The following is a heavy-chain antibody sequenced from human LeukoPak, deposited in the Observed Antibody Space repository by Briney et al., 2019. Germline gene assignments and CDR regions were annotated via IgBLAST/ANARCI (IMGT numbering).Heavy chain of an antibody. D-gene: IGHD3-10*01. J-gene: IGHJ4*02. CDR1: GYTFTSYG. V-gene: IGHV1-18*01. Sequence: ASVKVSCKASGYTFTSYGISWVRQAPGQGLEWMGWISAYNGNTNCAQKLQGRVTMTTDTSTSTAYMELRSLRSDDTAVYYCAREERQYGSGQGGDYWGQGTLVTVSS. CDR2: ISAYNGNT. CDR3: AREERQYGSGQGGDY.